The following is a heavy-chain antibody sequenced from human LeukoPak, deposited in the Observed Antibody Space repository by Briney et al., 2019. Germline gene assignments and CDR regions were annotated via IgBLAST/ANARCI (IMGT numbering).Heavy chain of an antibody. CDR1: GYTFTGYY. V-gene: IGHV1-2*02. J-gene: IGHJ4*02. Sequence: ASVKVSCKASGYTFTGYYMHWVRQAPGQGLEWMGWINPNSGGTNYAQKFQGRVTMTRDTSISTAYMELSRLRSDDTAVYYCARAPSPYYYDSSGYCFDYWGQGTLVTVSS. CDR2: INPNSGGT. CDR3: ARAPSPYYYDSSGYCFDY. D-gene: IGHD3-22*01.